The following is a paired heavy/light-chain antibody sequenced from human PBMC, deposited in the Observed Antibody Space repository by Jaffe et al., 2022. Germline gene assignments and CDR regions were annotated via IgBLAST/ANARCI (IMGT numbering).Light chain of an antibody. V-gene: IGLV1-47*01. CDR2: KND. CDR3: AAWDDSLSGPV. Sequence: QSVLTQPPSASGTPGQRVTISCSGSSSNIGSNYVYWYQQLPGTAPKLLIYKNDQRPSGVPDRFSGSKSGTSASLAISGLRSEDEADYYCAAWDDSLSGPVFGGGTKLTVL. J-gene: IGLJ2*01. CDR1: SSNIGSNY.
Heavy chain of an antibody. CDR3: ARSEAGYYYDPALDP. J-gene: IGHJ5*02. D-gene: IGHD3-22*01. CDR1: GGSISSGSYC. CDR2: IYTSGST. Sequence: QVQLQESGPGLVNPSQTLSLTCTVSGGSISSGSYCWSWIRQPAGKGLEWIGHIYTSGSTNYNPSLKSRVTISVDTSKNQLSLKLSSVTAADTAVYYCARSEAGYYYDPALDPWGQGTLVTVSS. V-gene: IGHV4-61*02.